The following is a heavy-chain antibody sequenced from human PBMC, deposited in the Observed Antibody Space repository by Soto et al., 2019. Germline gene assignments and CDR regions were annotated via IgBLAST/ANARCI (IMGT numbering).Heavy chain of an antibody. V-gene: IGHV3-23*01. D-gene: IGHD2-15*01. CDR2: ISDSGGST. Sequence: EVQLLESGGGLVQPGGSLRLSCAASRFTFSSYAMSWVRQAPGKGLEWVSGISDSGGSTYYADSVKGRFTISRDNSKNTLYLQMNSLRAEDTAVYYCANGCGGTCYSRIHYWGQGTLVTVSS. CDR3: ANGCGGTCYSRIHY. J-gene: IGHJ4*02. CDR1: RFTFSSYA.